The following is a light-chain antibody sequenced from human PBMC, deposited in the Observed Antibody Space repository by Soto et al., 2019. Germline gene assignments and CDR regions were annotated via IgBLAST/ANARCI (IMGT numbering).Light chain of an antibody. CDR3: KQRYRWPPIT. CDR2: DAS. J-gene: IGKJ5*01. CDR1: ESVFGY. Sequence: EVLLTQSPATLSLSPGERATLSCRASESVFGYLAWYQHKPGQAPRLLIYDASNRATGVPARFSGSGSGTDFTLTISSLEPEDFAVYYCKQRYRWPPITFGQGTRLDNK. V-gene: IGKV3-11*01.